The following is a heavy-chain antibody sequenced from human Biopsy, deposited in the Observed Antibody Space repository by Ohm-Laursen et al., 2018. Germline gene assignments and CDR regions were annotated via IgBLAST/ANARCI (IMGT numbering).Heavy chain of an antibody. J-gene: IGHJ3*02. CDR1: GDSVSSGSFY. CDR2: IYDRGSTA. Sequence: PPGTLSLTCTVSGDSVSSGSFYWTWIRQPPGQGLEYIGYIYDRGSTANYNPSLKSRLTLSLDMDTSRDQLSLKLTSVTAADSAVYFCARDLHARGHRWGSSTGTFDMWGQGTVVTVSS. V-gene: IGHV4-61*01. CDR3: ARDLHARGHRWGSSTGTFDM. D-gene: IGHD3-10*01.